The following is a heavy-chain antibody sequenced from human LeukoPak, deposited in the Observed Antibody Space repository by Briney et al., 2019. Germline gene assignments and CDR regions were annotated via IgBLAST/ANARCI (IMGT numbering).Heavy chain of an antibody. Sequence: GGSLRLSCAASGFTFSSYAMSWVRQAPGKGLEWVSAISGSGGSTYYADSVKGRFTISRDNSKNTLYLQMNSLRAEDTAVYYCAKDRILIATTGDAFDIWGQGTMVTVSS. CDR1: GFTFSSYA. V-gene: IGHV3-23*01. CDR2: ISGSGGST. CDR3: AKDRILIATTGDAFDI. D-gene: IGHD2-21*01. J-gene: IGHJ3*02.